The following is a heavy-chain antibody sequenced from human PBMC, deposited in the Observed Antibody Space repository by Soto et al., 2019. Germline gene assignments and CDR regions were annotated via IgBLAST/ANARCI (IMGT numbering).Heavy chain of an antibody. V-gene: IGHV2-5*01. J-gene: IGHJ5*02. Sequence: QITLKESGPTLVKPTQTLTLTCTFSGIPLSTSGVGVGWIRQPPGKALEWLALIYWNDVKSYSPSLKTRLTITKDTSKNQVVLTMTNMDPVDTATYYCAHREAAGTGLKWFDPWGQGTLVTVSS. CDR2: IYWNDVK. D-gene: IGHD6-13*01. CDR3: AHREAAGTGLKWFDP. CDR1: GIPLSTSGVG.